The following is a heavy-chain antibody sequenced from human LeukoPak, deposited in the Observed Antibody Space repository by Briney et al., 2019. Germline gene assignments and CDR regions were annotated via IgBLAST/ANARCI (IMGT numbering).Heavy chain of an antibody. V-gene: IGHV1-69*06. CDR3: ARDSDDSSGYFDY. CDR2: IIPIFGTA. J-gene: IGHJ4*02. CDR1: GGTFSSYA. D-gene: IGHD3-22*01. Sequence: SVKVSCRASGGTFSSYAISWVRQAPGQGLEWMGGIIPIFGTANYAQKFQGRVTITADKSTSTAYMELSSLRSEDTAVYYCARDSDDSSGYFDYWGQGTLVTVSS.